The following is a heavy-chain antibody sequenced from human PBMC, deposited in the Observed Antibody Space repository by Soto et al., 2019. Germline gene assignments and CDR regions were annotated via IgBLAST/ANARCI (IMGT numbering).Heavy chain of an antibody. CDR1: GGSISSYY. CDR3: ASEHFPAPPMVPGVTISCNSGMNV. V-gene: IGHV4-4*07. Sequence: PSETLSLTCTVSGGSISSYYWSWIRQPAGKGLEWIGRIYTSGSTNYNPSLKSRVTMSVDTSKNQFSLKLSSVTAADTAVYYCASEHFPAPPMVPGVTISCNSGMNVCGQGPTVTVSS. D-gene: IGHD3-10*01. CDR2: IYTSGST. J-gene: IGHJ6*02.